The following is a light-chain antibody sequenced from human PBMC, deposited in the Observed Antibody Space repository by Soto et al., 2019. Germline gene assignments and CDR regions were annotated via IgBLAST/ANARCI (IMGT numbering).Light chain of an antibody. J-gene: IGKJ3*01. V-gene: IGKV3-15*01. Sequence: EVVMTQSPATLSVSPGERVTLSCRASESVHRNLAWYQQKPGQGPSLLIDYASTRATGVPDRFTGSGSGTEFTLTISSLQSEDFGVYHCQHYSNWPPTFGPGTKVELK. CDR2: YAS. CDR1: ESVHRN. CDR3: QHYSNWPPT.